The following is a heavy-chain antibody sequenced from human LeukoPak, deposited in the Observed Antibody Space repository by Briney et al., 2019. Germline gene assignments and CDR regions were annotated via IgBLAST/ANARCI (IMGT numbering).Heavy chain of an antibody. V-gene: IGHV4-38-2*01. D-gene: IGHD2-15*01. CDR2: IYHIGST. CDR1: GYSISSGYY. CDR3: ARRCSGGSCYSTYFDY. J-gene: IGHJ4*02. Sequence: SETLSLTCAVSGYSISSGYYWGGIRQPPGKGLEGIGRIYHIGSTYYNPSLKSRLTISVDTSKNQFSLKLSSVTAADTAVYYCARRCSGGSCYSTYFDYWGQGTLVTVSS.